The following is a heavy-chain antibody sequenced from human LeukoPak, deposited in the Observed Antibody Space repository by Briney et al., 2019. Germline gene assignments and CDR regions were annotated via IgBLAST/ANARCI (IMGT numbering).Heavy chain of an antibody. V-gene: IGHV4-34*01. CDR3: ARVGYDAWREYGDPVDY. D-gene: IGHD4-17*01. Sequence: IPSETLSLTCAVYAGSFTGSYWSWIRQPPGKGREWIGEINHSGSTNYNPSLKSRVTISVNTSKNQFTLKLSSVTAAHTAVYYCARVGYDAWREYGDPVDYWGQGNLVTVSP. CDR1: AGSFTGSY. J-gene: IGHJ4*02. CDR2: INHSGST.